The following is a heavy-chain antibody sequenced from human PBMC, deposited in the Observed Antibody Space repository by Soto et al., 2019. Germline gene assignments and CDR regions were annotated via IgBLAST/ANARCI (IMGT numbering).Heavy chain of an antibody. CDR3: TTDRLSLWFGDDAFDI. Sequence: GGSLRLSCAASRFTFSNAWMSWVRQAPGKGLEWVGRIKSKTDGGTTDYAAPVKGRFTISRDDSKNTLYLQMNSLKTEDTAVYYCTTDRLSLWFGDDAFDIWGQGTMVTVSS. CDR2: IKSKTDGGTT. V-gene: IGHV3-15*01. D-gene: IGHD3-10*01. CDR1: RFTFSNAW. J-gene: IGHJ3*02.